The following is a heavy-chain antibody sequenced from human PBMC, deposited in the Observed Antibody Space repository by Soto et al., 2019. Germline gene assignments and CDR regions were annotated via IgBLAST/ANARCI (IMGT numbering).Heavy chain of an antibody. D-gene: IGHD6-25*01. Sequence: SETLSLTCTVSGASISSNGYYWGWIRQPPGKGLEWIGSIFYSGTTHYNPSLRSRLSISVDTSKNVFSLKLSSLTAADTAIYYCVSGHQPAGLDNWGRGILVTVSS. CDR1: GASISSNGYY. V-gene: IGHV4-39*02. J-gene: IGHJ4*02. CDR3: VSGHQPAGLDN. CDR2: IFYSGTT.